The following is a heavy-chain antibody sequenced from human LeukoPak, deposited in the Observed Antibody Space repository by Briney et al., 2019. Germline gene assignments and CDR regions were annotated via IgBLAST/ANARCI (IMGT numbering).Heavy chain of an antibody. J-gene: IGHJ4*02. CDR2: IWYDGSNK. V-gene: IGHV3-33*01. Sequence: GRSLRLSCAAHGFNFSSYGMHRVRQAPGKGLDWVAVIWYDGSNKYYADSVKGRFTISRDNSKNTLYLQMNSLRAEDTAVYYCARDNDDSSALDYWGQGTLVTVSS. CDR1: GFNFSSYG. D-gene: IGHD3-22*01. CDR3: ARDNDDSSALDY.